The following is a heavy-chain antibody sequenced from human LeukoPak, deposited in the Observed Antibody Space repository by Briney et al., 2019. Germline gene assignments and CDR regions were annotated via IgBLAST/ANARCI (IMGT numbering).Heavy chain of an antibody. CDR2: ISSSSYI. J-gene: IGHJ4*02. CDR3: ARHLGATVTIGY. V-gene: IGHV3-21*01. D-gene: IGHD4-17*01. Sequence: GGSLRLSCAASGFTFSSYSMNWVRQAPGKGLEWVSSISSSSYIYYADSVKGRFTISRDNAKNSLYLQMNSLRAEDTAVYYCARHLGATVTIGYWGQGTLVTVSS. CDR1: GFTFSSYS.